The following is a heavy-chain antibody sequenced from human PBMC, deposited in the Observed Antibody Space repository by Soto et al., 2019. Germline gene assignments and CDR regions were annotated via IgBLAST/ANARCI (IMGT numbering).Heavy chain of an antibody. CDR3: ARYGTGSNLRDPFDH. CDR2: ISRSSSDI. CDR1: GFSFSDYS. V-gene: IGHV3-48*02. J-gene: IGHJ4*02. Sequence: EVQLEESGGGLVQPGGSLRLSCVGSGFSFSDYSMNWVRQAPGKGLEWVSYISRSSSDIYYVDSVKGRFTISRDNDKNSLHLQMNSLRDEDTAMYYCARYGTGSNLRDPFDHWGQGTLVTVSS. D-gene: IGHD3-10*01.